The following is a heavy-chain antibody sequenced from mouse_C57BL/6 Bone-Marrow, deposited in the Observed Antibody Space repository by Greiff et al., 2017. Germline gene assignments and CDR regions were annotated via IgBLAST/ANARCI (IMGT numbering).Heavy chain of an antibody. Sequence: VQLKESEGGLVQPGSSMKLSCTASGFTFSDYYMAWVRQAPEKGLEWVANINYDGSSTYYLDSLKSRFIISRDNAKNILYLQMSSLKSEDTATYYCARGAGVYYYGSSYFDVWGTGTTVTVSS. V-gene: IGHV5-16*01. CDR3: ARGAGVYYYGSSYFDV. D-gene: IGHD1-1*01. CDR2: INYDGSST. CDR1: GFTFSDYY. J-gene: IGHJ1*03.